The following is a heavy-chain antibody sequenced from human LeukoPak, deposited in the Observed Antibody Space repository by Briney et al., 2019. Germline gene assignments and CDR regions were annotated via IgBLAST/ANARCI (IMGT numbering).Heavy chain of an antibody. J-gene: IGHJ4*02. V-gene: IGHV4-59*01. CDR1: GGSISSYY. Sequence: PSETLSLTCTVSGGSISSYYWSWIRQPPGKGLEWIGYIYYSGSTNYNPSLKSRVTISVDTSKNQFSLKLSSVTAADTAVYYCARVYSGSYYFDYWGQGTLVTVSS. CDR2: IYYSGST. CDR3: ARVYSGSYYFDY. D-gene: IGHD1-26*01.